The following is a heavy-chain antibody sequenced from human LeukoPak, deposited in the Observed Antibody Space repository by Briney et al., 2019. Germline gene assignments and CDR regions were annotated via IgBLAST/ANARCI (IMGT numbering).Heavy chain of an antibody. CDR1: GYTFTSYD. CDR3: ARRPIRSKGFDY. CDR2: MNPNSGNT. V-gene: IGHV1-8*01. Sequence: GASVKVSCKASGYTFTSYDINWVRQATGQGLEWMGWMNPNSGNTGYAQKFQGRVTMTRNISISTAYMELSSLRSEDTAVYYCARRPIRSKGFDYWGQGTLVTVSS. D-gene: IGHD1-26*01. J-gene: IGHJ4*02.